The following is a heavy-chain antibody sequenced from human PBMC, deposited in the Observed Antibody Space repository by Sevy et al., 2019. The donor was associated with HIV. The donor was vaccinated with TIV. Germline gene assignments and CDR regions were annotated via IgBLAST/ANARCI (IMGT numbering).Heavy chain of an antibody. V-gene: IGHV3-21*01. Sequence: GGSLRLSCAASGFTFSSYSIHWVRQAPGKGLEWVSSISGISNYIYYADSMKGRFTISRDNAKNSLYLQMNSLRAEDTAVYYCARAGNWPYFDFWGQRTLVTVSS. CDR1: GFTFSSYS. D-gene: IGHD1-1*01. CDR2: ISGISNYI. CDR3: ARAGNWPYFDF. J-gene: IGHJ4*02.